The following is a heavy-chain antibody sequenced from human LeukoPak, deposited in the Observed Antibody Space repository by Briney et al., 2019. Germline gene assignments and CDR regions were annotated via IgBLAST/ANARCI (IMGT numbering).Heavy chain of an antibody. Sequence: ASVKVSCKTSGYTFTNYGISWVRQAPGQGLEWMGWISAYNGNTNYARKFQGRVTMTTDTSTSTAYMELRSLRSDDTAVHYCARTLYATGTYYFDYWGQGTLVTVSS. CDR3: ARTLYATGTYYFDY. V-gene: IGHV1-18*01. D-gene: IGHD2-2*02. CDR2: ISAYNGNT. J-gene: IGHJ4*02. CDR1: GYTFTNYG.